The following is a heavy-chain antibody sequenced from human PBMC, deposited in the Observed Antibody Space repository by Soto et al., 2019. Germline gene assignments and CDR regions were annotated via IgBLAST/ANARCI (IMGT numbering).Heavy chain of an antibody. D-gene: IGHD6-19*01. CDR2: ISGSGNTI. CDR3: VREPLSIAVAGQGNY. Sequence: XGCLRLSFAASGFTFSDYDMAWIRQAPGKGLEWVSYISGSGNTIKYADSVKGRFTIARDNAKDSLYLQMNSLTAEDTAVYYCVREPLSIAVAGQGNYWGQGTLVTVSS. V-gene: IGHV3-11*01. J-gene: IGHJ4*02. CDR1: GFTFSDYD.